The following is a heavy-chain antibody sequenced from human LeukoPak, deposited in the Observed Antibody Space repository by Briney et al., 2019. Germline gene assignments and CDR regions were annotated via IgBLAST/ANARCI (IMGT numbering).Heavy chain of an antibody. D-gene: IGHD3-22*01. Sequence: ASVKVSCKASGYTFTSYYMHWVRQAPGQGLEWMGIINPSGGSTNYAQKFQGRVTMTRVTSTSTVYMELSSLRSEDTAVYYCARRGYFYDSSGYYVQYYFDYWGQGTLVTVSS. J-gene: IGHJ4*02. CDR3: ARRGYFYDSSGYYVQYYFDY. CDR2: INPSGGST. V-gene: IGHV1-46*01. CDR1: GYTFTSYY.